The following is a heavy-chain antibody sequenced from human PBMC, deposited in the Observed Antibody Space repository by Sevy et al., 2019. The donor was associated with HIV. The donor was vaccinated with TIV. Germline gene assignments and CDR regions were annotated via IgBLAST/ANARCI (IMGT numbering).Heavy chain of an antibody. J-gene: IGHJ4*02. CDR3: ARVQPKQQLAFDY. D-gene: IGHD6-13*01. CDR2: ISSSSSYI. V-gene: IGHV3-21*01. CDR1: GFTFSSYS. Sequence: GGSLRLSCAASGFTFSSYSMNWVRQAPGKGLEWVSSISSSSSYIYYADSVKGRFTISRDNAKNSLYLQMNSLRAEDTAVYYCARVQPKQQLAFDYCGQGTLVTVSS.